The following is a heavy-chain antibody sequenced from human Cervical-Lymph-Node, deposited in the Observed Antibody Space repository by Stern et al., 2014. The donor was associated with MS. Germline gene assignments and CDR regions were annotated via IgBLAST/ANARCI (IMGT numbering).Heavy chain of an antibody. Sequence: VQLVESGAELKKPGASVKVSCKASGYTFTGYFVHWVRQAPGQGLEWMGRINPISGATDEAKKFQGRVTLTRDTSISTAYLDVTSLRSDDTAVYFCARTIGSTAADVWGQGTLVTVSS. CDR2: INPISGAT. V-gene: IGHV1-2*06. J-gene: IGHJ4*02. CDR3: ARTIGSTAADV. CDR1: GYTFTGYF. D-gene: IGHD1-26*01.